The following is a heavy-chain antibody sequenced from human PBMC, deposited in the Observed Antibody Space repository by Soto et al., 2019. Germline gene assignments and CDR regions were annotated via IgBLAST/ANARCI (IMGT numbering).Heavy chain of an antibody. CDR3: ARERVGAARLPIDY. J-gene: IGHJ4*02. Sequence: PSETLSLTCAVYGGSFSGYYWIWIRQPPGKGLEWIGEINHSGSTNYNPSLKSRVTISVDTSKNQFSLKLSSVTAADTAVYYCARERVGAARLPIDYWGQGTLVTVSS. V-gene: IGHV4-34*01. CDR1: GGSFSGYY. CDR2: INHSGST. D-gene: IGHD6-6*01.